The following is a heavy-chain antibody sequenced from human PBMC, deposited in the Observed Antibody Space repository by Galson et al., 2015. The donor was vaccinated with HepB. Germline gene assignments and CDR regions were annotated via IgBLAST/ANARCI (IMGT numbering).Heavy chain of an antibody. D-gene: IGHD3-9*01. CDR3: ARAGTYDPLTGFSTTSFLEF. Sequence: SVKVSCKASGYTFKSYGISWVRQAPGQGLEWLGWISAYNGDIKYAQKVQGRVTMATDTSTNTAYMELRSLTSDDTAVYYCARAGTYDPLTGFSTTSFLEFWGQGSLVSVSA. CDR1: GYTFKSYG. CDR2: ISAYNGDI. V-gene: IGHV1-18*01. J-gene: IGHJ4*02.